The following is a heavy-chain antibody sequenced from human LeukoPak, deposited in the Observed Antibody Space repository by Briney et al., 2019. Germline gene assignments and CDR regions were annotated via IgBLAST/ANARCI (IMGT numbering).Heavy chain of an antibody. D-gene: IGHD2-21*01. V-gene: IGHV1-2*02. Sequence: ASVKVSCKASGYTFTGYYIHWVRQAPGQGLELMGWINPNSGGTYYAQTFQARVTMTRDTSISTAYMELSRLRSDDTALYYCARTASCGTNCYSYSDYWGQGTLVTVSS. CDR3: ARTASCGTNCYSYSDY. J-gene: IGHJ4*02. CDR1: GYTFTGYY. CDR2: INPNSGGT.